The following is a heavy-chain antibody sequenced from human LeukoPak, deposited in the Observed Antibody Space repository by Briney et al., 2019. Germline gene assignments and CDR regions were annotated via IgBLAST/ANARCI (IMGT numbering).Heavy chain of an antibody. CDR1: GFTFSSYA. D-gene: IGHD5-12*01. J-gene: IGHJ4*02. CDR3: ARTTNPWIYGPGPLDY. Sequence: GGSLRLSCAASGFTFSSYAMSWVRQAPGKGLEWVSDISSRSSTIYYADSVKGRFTISRDNAKNLLYLHMDSLRAEDTAVYYCARTTNPWIYGPGPLDYWGQGTLVTVSS. CDR2: ISSRSSTI. V-gene: IGHV3-48*04.